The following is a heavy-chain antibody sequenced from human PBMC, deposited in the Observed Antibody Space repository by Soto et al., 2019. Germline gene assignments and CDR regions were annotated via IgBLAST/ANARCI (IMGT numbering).Heavy chain of an antibody. D-gene: IGHD2-8*01. CDR2: ISYDGNNK. CDR3: AKATGYCTKGVCLSNWFDS. V-gene: IGHV3-30*18. Sequence: QVQLVESGGGVVQPGRSLRLSCAASGFTFSNYGIHWVRQAPGKGLEWVAVISYDGNNKYYADSVEGRFTISRDNSKNTVYLQMNSLRDEDTAMYYCAKATGYCTKGVCLSNWFDSWGQGTLVTVSS. CDR1: GFTFSNYG. J-gene: IGHJ5*01.